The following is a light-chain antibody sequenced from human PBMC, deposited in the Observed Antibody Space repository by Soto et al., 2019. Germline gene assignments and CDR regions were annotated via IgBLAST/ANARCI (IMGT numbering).Light chain of an antibody. CDR3: QQYNINGFT. V-gene: IGKV1-5*03. J-gene: IGKJ3*01. CDR2: KAS. CDR1: QSISSW. Sequence: DIQMTQSPSTLSASVGDRVTITCRASQSISSWLAWYQQKPGKVPKLLIYKASSLESGVPSRFSGSGSGTEFTLTISSLQPDDFATYYCQQYNINGFTFGPGTKVDVK.